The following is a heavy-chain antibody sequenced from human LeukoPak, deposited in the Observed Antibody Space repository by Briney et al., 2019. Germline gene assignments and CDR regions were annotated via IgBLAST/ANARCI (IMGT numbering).Heavy chain of an antibody. J-gene: IGHJ5*02. V-gene: IGHV1-18*01. D-gene: IGHD6-6*01. CDR1: GYTFTSYG. Sequence: ASVKVSCKASGYTFTSYGISWVRQAPGQGLEWMGWISAYNANTNYAQKLQGRVTMTTDTSTSTAYMELRSLRSDDTAVYYCARDLVLLSSYSSSSLGWFDPWGQGTLVTVSS. CDR3: ARDLVLLSSYSSSSLGWFDP. CDR2: ISAYNANT.